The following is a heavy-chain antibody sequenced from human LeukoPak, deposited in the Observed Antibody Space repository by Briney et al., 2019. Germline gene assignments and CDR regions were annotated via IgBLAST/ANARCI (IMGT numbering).Heavy chain of an antibody. CDR3: ARPRLDRSGGSWYFDY. D-gene: IGHD2-15*01. CDR2: INPNSGGT. J-gene: IGHJ4*02. Sequence: ASVKVSCKASGYTFTGYYMHWVRQAPGQGLEWMGWINPNSGGTNYAQKFQGWVTMTRDTSISTAYMELSRLRSDDTAVYYCARPRLDRSGGSWYFDYWGQGTLVTVSS. CDR1: GYTFTGYY. V-gene: IGHV1-2*04.